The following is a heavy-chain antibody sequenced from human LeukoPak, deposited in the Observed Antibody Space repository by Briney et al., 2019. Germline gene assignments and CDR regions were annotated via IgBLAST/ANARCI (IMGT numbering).Heavy chain of an antibody. J-gene: IGHJ3*02. V-gene: IGHV3-64*01. Sequence: QTGGSLRLSCAASGFTFSSYAMPWVRQAPGKGLEYVSAISRNGGSTYYANSVKGRFTISRDNSKNTLYLQMGSLRAEDMAVYYCARVWRGWELLYGAFDIWGQGTMVTVSS. CDR1: GFTFSSYA. D-gene: IGHD1-26*01. CDR3: ARVWRGWELLYGAFDI. CDR2: ISRNGGST.